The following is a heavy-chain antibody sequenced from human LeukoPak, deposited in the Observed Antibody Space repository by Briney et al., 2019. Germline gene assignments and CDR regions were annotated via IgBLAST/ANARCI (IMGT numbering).Heavy chain of an antibody. J-gene: IGHJ4*02. CDR1: GFTFSSYA. Sequence: GGSLSLSCAASGFTFSSYATSWVRQAPGEGLEWVSAISGSGGSTYYADSVKGRFTITSDNSKNTLYLEMNSMRAEDRAVYYCAKVGSSGYYLNYWGQGTLVTVSS. V-gene: IGHV3-23*01. CDR2: ISGSGGST. CDR3: AKVGSSGYYLNY. D-gene: IGHD3-22*01.